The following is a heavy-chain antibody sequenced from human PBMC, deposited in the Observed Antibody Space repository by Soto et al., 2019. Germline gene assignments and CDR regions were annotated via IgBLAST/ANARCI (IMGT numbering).Heavy chain of an antibody. CDR1: GGSISSYY. D-gene: IGHD2-2*01. CDR3: ARDHCSSTSCYGVDP. J-gene: IGHJ5*02. V-gene: IGHV4-59*01. Sequence: SETLSLTCTVSGGSISSYYWSWIRQPPGKGLEWIGYIYYSGSTNYNPSLKSRVTISVDTSKNQFSLKLSSVTAADTAVYYCARDHCSSTSCYGVDPWGQGTLVTVSS. CDR2: IYYSGST.